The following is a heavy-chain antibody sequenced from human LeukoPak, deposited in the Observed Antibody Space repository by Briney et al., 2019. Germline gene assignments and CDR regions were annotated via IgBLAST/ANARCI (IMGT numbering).Heavy chain of an antibody. V-gene: IGHV4-34*01. D-gene: IGHD3-22*01. Sequence: SETLSLTCAVYGGSFSGYYWSWIRQPPGKGLEWIGEINHSGSTNYNPSLKSRVTISVDTSKNQFSLKLSSVTAADTAVYYCARAMIVAGGYYYGMDVWGQGTTDTVSS. CDR2: INHSGST. CDR1: GGSFSGYY. CDR3: ARAMIVAGGYYYGMDV. J-gene: IGHJ6*02.